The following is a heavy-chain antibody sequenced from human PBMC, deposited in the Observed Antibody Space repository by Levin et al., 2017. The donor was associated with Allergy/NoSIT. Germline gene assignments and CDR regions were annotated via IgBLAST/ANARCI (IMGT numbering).Heavy chain of an antibody. CDR3: ARGLGYCSYTCCYPDY. CDR1: GFTFSSYG. V-gene: IGHV3-30*03. D-gene: IGHD2-2*01. Sequence: GGSLRLSCAASGFTFSSYGMYWVRQAPGKGLEWVAVISHDGRNKYYADSVKGRFTISRDNPKNTLYLQVNSLRAEDTAVYYCARGLGYCSYTCCYPDYWGQGTLVTVSS. CDR2: ISHDGRNK. J-gene: IGHJ4*02.